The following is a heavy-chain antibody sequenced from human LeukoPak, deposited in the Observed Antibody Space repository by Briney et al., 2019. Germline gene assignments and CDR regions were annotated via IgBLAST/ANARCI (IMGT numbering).Heavy chain of an antibody. J-gene: IGHJ3*02. Sequence: ASVKVSCKVSGYTLTELSMHWVRQAPGKGLEWMGGFDPEDGETIYAQKFQGRVTMTEDTSTDTAYMELNSLRAEDTAVYYCAKDRNPQTIFGVVADAFDIWGQGTMVTVSS. CDR3: AKDRNPQTIFGVVADAFDI. CDR1: GYTLTELS. D-gene: IGHD3-3*01. CDR2: FDPEDGET. V-gene: IGHV1-24*01.